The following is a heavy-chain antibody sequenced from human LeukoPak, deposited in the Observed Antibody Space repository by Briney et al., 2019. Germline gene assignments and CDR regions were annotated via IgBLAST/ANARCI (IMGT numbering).Heavy chain of an antibody. V-gene: IGHV5-51*01. J-gene: IGHJ6*02. D-gene: IGHD6-19*01. CDR3: ARQPAVAENYYYYYGMDV. CDR2: IYPGDSDT. CDR1: GYGFTSYW. Sequence: GESLKISCKGSGYGFTSYWIGWVRQMPGKGLEWMGIIYPGDSDTRYSPSFQGQVTISADKSISTAYLQWSSLKASDTAMYYCARQPAVAENYYYYYGMDVWGQGTTVTVSS.